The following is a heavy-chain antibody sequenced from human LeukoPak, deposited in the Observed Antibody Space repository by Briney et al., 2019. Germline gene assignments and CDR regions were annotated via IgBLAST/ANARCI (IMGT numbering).Heavy chain of an antibody. J-gene: IGHJ5*02. V-gene: IGHV4-4*07. CDR1: GGSISSYY. CDR2: INYSGST. CDR3: ARGDMMLRGVIDEMDP. Sequence: PSETLSLTCTVSGGSISSYYWSWIRQPAGKGLEWIACINYSGSTNYNPSLKSRVTMSVDTSKNQFSLKLRYVTAADTAVYYCARGDMMLRGVIDEMDPWGQGTLVTVSS. D-gene: IGHD3-10*01.